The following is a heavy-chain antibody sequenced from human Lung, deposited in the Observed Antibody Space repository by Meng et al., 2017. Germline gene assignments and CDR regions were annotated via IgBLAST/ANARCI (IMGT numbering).Heavy chain of an antibody. CDR2: INHSGST. D-gene: IGHD4-11*01. V-gene: IGHV4-34*01. J-gene: IGHJ4*02. CDR1: GGSFSDYY. Sequence: PPRWSARLSKSSETLSLTCVVSGGSFSDYYWSWIRQPPGKGLEWIGEINHSGSTNYNPSLESRATISVDTSQNNLSLKLSSVTAADSAVYYCARGPTTMAHDFDYWGQGTLVTVSS. CDR3: ARGPTTMAHDFDY.